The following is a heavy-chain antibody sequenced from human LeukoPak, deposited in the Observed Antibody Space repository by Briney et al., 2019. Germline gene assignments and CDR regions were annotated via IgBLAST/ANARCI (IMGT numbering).Heavy chain of an antibody. CDR1: GFTFSNAW. CDR3: ARGRTVTPDY. V-gene: IGHV3-11*04. Sequence: GGSLRLSCAASGFTFSNAWMSWVRQAPGKGLEWVSYISSSGSTIYYADSVKGRFTISRDNAKNSLYLQMNSLRAEDTAVYYCARGRTVTPDYWGQGTLVTVSS. J-gene: IGHJ4*02. D-gene: IGHD4-17*01. CDR2: ISSSGSTI.